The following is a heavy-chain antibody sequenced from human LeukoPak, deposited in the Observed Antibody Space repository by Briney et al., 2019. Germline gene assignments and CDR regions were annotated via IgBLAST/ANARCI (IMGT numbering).Heavy chain of an antibody. CDR1: GFTFSSYA. J-gene: IGHJ5*02. CDR2: ISYDGSNK. D-gene: IGHD3-3*01. CDR3: ARASVWSGYTSYFDP. Sequence: GRSLRLSCAASGFTFSSYAMHWVRQASGKGLEWVAVISYDGSNKYYADSVKGRFTISRDNSKNTLYLQMNSLRAEDTAVYYCARASVWSGYTSYFDPWGQGTLVTVSS. V-gene: IGHV3-30-3*01.